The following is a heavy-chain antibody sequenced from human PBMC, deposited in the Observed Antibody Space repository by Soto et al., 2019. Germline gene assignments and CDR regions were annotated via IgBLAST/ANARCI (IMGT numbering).Heavy chain of an antibody. D-gene: IGHD3-22*01. J-gene: IGHJ4*02. V-gene: IGHV4-59*01. CDR1: GDSISTFY. Sequence: RSLTCTVSGDSISTFYWGWMRQSPGKELEWIGYVYYTGSTNYNPSLKSRVTISVDRSKNQFSLKLTSANAADTAVYYCARGRTVRNYADDSSDYFYFFDYWGQGTQVTVYS. CDR3: ARGRTVRNYADDSSDYFYFFDY. CDR2: VYYTGST.